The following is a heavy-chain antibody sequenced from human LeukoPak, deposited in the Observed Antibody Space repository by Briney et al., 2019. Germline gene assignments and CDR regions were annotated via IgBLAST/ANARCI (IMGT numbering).Heavy chain of an antibody. J-gene: IGHJ4*02. Sequence: PGGSLRLSCAASGFTFSDYYMSWIRQAPGEGLEWVSYISGGGTTIYYADSVKGRFTISRDNAKNSLYLQMNSLRAEDTAVYYCARDRTSSSWRPDSFDIWGQGTLVTVSS. V-gene: IGHV3-11*01. CDR3: ARDRTSSSWRPDSFDI. D-gene: IGHD6-13*01. CDR2: ISGGGTTI. CDR1: GFTFSDYY.